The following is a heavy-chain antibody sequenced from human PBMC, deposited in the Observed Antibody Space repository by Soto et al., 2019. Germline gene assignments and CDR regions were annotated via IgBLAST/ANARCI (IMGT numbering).Heavy chain of an antibody. V-gene: IGHV1-2*02. J-gene: IGHJ3*02. CDR3: ARGGGVGVAGSAAFDM. CDR2: INPATGAA. CDR1: GYTFTDHY. Sequence: QVQLVQSGAEVKKPGASVKVSCKASGYTFTDHYLHWVRQAPGQGLEWMGWINPATGAAKYTQTFQGRVTMTRDTSTSTVFMELSGLTSEDTAVFYCARGGGVGVAGSAAFDMWGQGTLVTVSS. D-gene: IGHD3-3*01.